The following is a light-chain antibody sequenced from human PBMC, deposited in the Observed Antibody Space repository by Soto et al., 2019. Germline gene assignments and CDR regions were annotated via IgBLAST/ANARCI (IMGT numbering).Light chain of an antibody. Sequence: EIQMTPSHSTLYAALGDGVTITCRASQSINTWLAWYQQKPGKAPNLLIYKASTLESGVPSRFSGSGSGTEFTLTISSLQPADFATYYCQQYNSYWTFGPGTMVDI. V-gene: IGKV1-5*03. J-gene: IGKJ1*01. CDR3: QQYNSYWT. CDR1: QSINTW. CDR2: KAS.